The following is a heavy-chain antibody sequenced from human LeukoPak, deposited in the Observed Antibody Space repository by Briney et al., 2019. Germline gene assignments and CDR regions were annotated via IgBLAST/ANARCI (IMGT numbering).Heavy chain of an antibody. D-gene: IGHD1-26*01. Sequence: QPGGSLRLSCAASGFTFTRYWMTWVRQAPGTGLELVANIKEDGSEKYYVDSVKGRFTISRDNAKKSLYLQMNNLRAEDTAVYYCVYGGSYYVAWGQGTLVTVSS. J-gene: IGHJ5*02. CDR1: GFTFTRYW. CDR3: VYGGSYYVA. CDR2: IKEDGSEK. V-gene: IGHV3-7*01.